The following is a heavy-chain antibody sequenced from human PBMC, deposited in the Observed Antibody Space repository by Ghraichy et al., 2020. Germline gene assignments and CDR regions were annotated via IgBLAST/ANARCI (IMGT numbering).Heavy chain of an antibody. Sequence: GGSLRLSCAASGFSFSNYIVNWVRQAPGKGLEWVSHISSSSRTISYADSVKGRFTVSRDNAKNSLFLQMNSLRDEDTAVYYCARASRVVRFYYYDALDVWGQGTTVTVSS. J-gene: IGHJ6*02. D-gene: IGHD4-23*01. CDR2: ISSSSRTI. CDR3: ARASRVVRFYYYDALDV. V-gene: IGHV3-48*02. CDR1: GFSFSNYI.